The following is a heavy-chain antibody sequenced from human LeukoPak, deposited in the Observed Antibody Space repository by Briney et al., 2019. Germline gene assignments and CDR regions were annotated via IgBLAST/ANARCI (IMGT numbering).Heavy chain of an antibody. D-gene: IGHD3-22*01. Sequence: PGGSLRLSCAASGFIFSSYEMNWVRQAPGRGLEWMSYIDGSGIATNYADSVKGRFTIFRDNAKRSVYLQMNSLRPEDTAVYFCARSSGRTLDVWGQGTTVIVSS. CDR1: GFIFSSYE. J-gene: IGHJ3*01. CDR3: ARSSGRTLDV. V-gene: IGHV3-48*03. CDR2: IDGSGIAT.